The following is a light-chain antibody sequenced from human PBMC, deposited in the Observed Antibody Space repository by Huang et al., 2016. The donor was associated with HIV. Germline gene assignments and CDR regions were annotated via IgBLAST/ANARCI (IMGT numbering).Light chain of an antibody. CDR3: QQYNSWPWT. CDR1: QSVSSN. V-gene: IGKV3-15*01. Sequence: EIVTTQSLATLSVSPGATASLSCRGSQSVSSNLAWFQLKPGQAPRLLIYGPSIRATGVPARFSGSGSGTEFTLTISSLQSEDFAFYYCQQYNSWPWTFGQGTKVEIK. J-gene: IGKJ1*01. CDR2: GPS.